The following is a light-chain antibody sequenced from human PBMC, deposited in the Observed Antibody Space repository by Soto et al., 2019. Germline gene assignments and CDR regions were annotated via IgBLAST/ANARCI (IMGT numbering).Light chain of an antibody. Sequence: EIVLTQSPGSLSLSPGQRATLSCRASQSVDTTFFAWYQKKPGQAPRLLIQGASKRATGIPDGFSGSGSGTDFTLIISRLEPEDFAVYYCQQYMSSVTFGQGTKVEIK. CDR1: QSVDTTF. V-gene: IGKV3-20*01. CDR2: GAS. CDR3: QQYMSSVT. J-gene: IGKJ1*01.